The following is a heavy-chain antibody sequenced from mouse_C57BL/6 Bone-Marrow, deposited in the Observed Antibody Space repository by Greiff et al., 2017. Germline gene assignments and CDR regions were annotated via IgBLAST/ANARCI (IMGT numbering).Heavy chain of an antibody. CDR3: ARAYDYDGSWFAY. CDR1: GYTFTDYY. CDR2: INPNNGGT. V-gene: IGHV1-26*01. Sequence: EVQLQQSGPELVKPGASMKISCKASGYTFTDYYMNWVKQSHGKSLEWIGDINPNNGGTSYNQKFKGKATLTVDKSSSTAYMELRSLTSEDSAVYYCARAYDYDGSWFAYWGQGTLVTVSA. D-gene: IGHD2-4*01. J-gene: IGHJ3*01.